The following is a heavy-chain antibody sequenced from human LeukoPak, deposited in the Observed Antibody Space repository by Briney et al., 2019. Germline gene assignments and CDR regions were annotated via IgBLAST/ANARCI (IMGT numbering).Heavy chain of an antibody. Sequence: SETLSLTCAVYGGSFSGYYWSLIRQPPGKGLEWIGEINHSGSTNYNPSLKSRVTISVDTSKNQFSLKLSSVTAADTAVYYCARGIAAAGNRVWSYYYYYMDVWGKGTTVTVSS. D-gene: IGHD6-13*01. J-gene: IGHJ6*03. CDR2: INHSGST. V-gene: IGHV4-34*01. CDR3: ARGIAAAGNRVWSYYYYYMDV. CDR1: GGSFSGYY.